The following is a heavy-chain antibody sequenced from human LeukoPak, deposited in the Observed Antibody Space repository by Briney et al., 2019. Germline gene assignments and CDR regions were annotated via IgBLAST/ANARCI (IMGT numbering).Heavy chain of an antibody. D-gene: IGHD1-1*01. J-gene: IGHJ6*03. CDR3: ASGVRVPMDV. CDR2: INPNSGGT. V-gene: IGHV1-2*02. CDR1: GGTVSSYA. Sequence: GSSVKVSCKASGGTVSSYAISWVRQAPGQGLEWMGWINPNSGGTSYAQKFQDRVTMTRDTSISTAYMELSRLKSDDTAIYYCASGVRVPMDVWGKGTTVTVSS.